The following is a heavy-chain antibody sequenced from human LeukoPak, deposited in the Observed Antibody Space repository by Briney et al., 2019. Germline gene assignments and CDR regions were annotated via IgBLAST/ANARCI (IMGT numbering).Heavy chain of an antibody. J-gene: IGHJ5*02. D-gene: IGHD3-9*01. CDR2: ISGSGGST. Sequence: PGASLRLSCAASGFTFSSYAMSWVRQAPGKGLEWVSAISGSGGSTYYADSVKGRFTISRDNSKNTLYLQMNSLRAEDTAVYYCAKGPYYDILTTNWFDPWGQGTLVTVSS. V-gene: IGHV3-23*01. CDR1: GFTFSSYA. CDR3: AKGPYYDILTTNWFDP.